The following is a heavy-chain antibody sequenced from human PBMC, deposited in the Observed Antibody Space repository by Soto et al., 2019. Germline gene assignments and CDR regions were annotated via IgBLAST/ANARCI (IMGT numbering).Heavy chain of an antibody. CDR2: IWYDGSNR. D-gene: IGHD3-22*01. Sequence: GGSLRLSCAASGFTFSDYGMHWVRQAPGKGLEWVAVIWYDGSNRYYADSVKGRFTISRDNSKNSLYLQMNSLRAEDTAVYYCARVNGYYYYGMDVWGQGTTVTVSS. V-gene: IGHV3-33*01. J-gene: IGHJ6*02. CDR3: ARVNGYYYYGMDV. CDR1: GFTFSDYG.